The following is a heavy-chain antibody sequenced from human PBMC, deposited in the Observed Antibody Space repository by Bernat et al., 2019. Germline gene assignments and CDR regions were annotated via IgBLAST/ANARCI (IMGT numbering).Heavy chain of an antibody. CDR2: ITADGGSK. V-gene: IGHV3-64*07. J-gene: IGHJ5*02. CDR1: GFSFSTYN. Sequence: EVQLVGSGGGLVQPGGSLRLSCVASGFSFSTYNMHWVRQAPEKGLEYVSAITADGGSKYYADSVKGRFTISRDNSKNTLYFQMDSLRVEDMAVYYCVRGTTYGSYDHWGQGTLVIVSS. D-gene: IGHD3-10*01. CDR3: VRGTTYGSYDH.